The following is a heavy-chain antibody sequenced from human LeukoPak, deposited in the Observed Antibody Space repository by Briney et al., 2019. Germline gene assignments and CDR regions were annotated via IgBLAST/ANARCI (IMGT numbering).Heavy chain of an antibody. CDR1: GYTFTGYY. CDR3: ARDLERSHTTYYYYYMDV. D-gene: IGHD1-1*01. CDR2: INPNSGGT. V-gene: IGHV1-2*02. J-gene: IGHJ6*03. Sequence: GASVKVSCKASGYTFTGYYMHWVRQAPGQGLEWMGWINPNSGGTNYAQKFQGRVTMTRDTSISTAYMELSRLRSDDTAVYYCARDLERSHTTYYYYYMDVWGKGTTVTISS.